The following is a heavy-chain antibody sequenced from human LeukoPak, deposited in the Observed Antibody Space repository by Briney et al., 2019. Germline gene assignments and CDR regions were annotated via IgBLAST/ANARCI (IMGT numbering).Heavy chain of an antibody. CDR2: ISGSSGST. D-gene: IGHD4-23*01. V-gene: IGHV3-23*01. CDR1: GFTFSSYA. Sequence: GGSLRLSCAASGFTFSSYAMSWVRQAPGKGLEWVSAISGSSGSTYYADSVKGRFTISRDNSKNTLYLQMNSLRAEDTAVYYCAKFTDYGGTGDYFDYWGQGTLVTVSS. CDR3: AKFTDYGGTGDYFDY. J-gene: IGHJ4*02.